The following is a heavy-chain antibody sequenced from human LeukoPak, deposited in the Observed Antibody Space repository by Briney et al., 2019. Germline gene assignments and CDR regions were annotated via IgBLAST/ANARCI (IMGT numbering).Heavy chain of an antibody. Sequence: GGSLRLSCAASGFTFDDYAMHWVRQVPGKGLEWGSGISWNSGSIGYADSVKGRFTISRDNAKKSLYLQMNSLRPEDTALYYCALLYGSGSYYSDYWGQGTLVTVSS. CDR3: ALLYGSGSYYSDY. CDR2: ISWNSGSI. CDR1: GFTFDDYA. J-gene: IGHJ4*02. V-gene: IGHV3-9*01. D-gene: IGHD3-10*01.